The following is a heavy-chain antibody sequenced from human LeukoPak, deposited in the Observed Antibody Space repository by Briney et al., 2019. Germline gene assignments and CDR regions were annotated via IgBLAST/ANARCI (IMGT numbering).Heavy chain of an antibody. D-gene: IGHD1-14*01. CDR2: IGNTGRTI. V-gene: IGHV3-48*03. CDR3: VRGDRYFFDF. J-gene: IGHJ4*02. Sequence: GGSLRLSCAASGFTFSSYEMNWVRQAPGWGLEWVSNIGNTGRTIYYADSVQGRFTISRDNAKNSLYLQMNSLRAEDTAIYYCVRGDRYFFDFWGQGTLVTVSS. CDR1: GFTFSSYE.